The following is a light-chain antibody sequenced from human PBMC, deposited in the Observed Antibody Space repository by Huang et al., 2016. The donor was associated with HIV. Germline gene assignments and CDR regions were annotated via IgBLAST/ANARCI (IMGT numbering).Light chain of an antibody. V-gene: IGKV1-39*01. CDR1: QRSDAY. CDR2: ATS. CDR3: QQSYYFPRT. Sequence: DIQMTQSPSSLSASVGDRVTITCRASQRSDAYLKWYPCKPGRAPKLLILATSDLQRGVPSRFSGSRSGTTFTLSISKLQPQDFATYFCQQSYYFPRTFGQGTKVEMK. J-gene: IGKJ2*01.